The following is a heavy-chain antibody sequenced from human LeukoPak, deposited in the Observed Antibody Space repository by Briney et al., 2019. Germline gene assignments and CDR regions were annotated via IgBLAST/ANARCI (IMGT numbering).Heavy chain of an antibody. CDR3: ARSRPGTEAGQPNFDY. J-gene: IGHJ4*02. CDR1: GFTFSTYR. CDR2: ISSISSII. Sequence: GGSLRLSCAASGFTFSTYRMSWVRQAPGKGLEWFSYISSISSIIYYADSVKGRFTISRDNAKSSLYLQMNSLRAEDTAVYYCARSRPGTEAGQPNFDYWGQGTLVTVSS. D-gene: IGHD6-13*01. V-gene: IGHV3-48*01.